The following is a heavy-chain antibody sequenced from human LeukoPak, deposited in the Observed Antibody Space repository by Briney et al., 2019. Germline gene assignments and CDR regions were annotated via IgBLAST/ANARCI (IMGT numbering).Heavy chain of an antibody. CDR1: GFTFSRYS. CDR3: ARDRSSGWSDAFDI. CDR2: ISSSSSYI. D-gene: IGHD6-19*01. Sequence: PGGSLRLSCAASGFTFSRYSMNWVRQAPGKGLEWVASISSSSSYIYYTDSLKGRFTISRDNAENSLYLQMNSLRAEDAAVYYCARDRSSGWSDAFDIWGQGTMVTVSS. V-gene: IGHV3-21*01. J-gene: IGHJ3*02.